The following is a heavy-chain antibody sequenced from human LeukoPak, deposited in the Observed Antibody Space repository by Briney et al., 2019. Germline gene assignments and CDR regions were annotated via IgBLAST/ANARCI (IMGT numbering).Heavy chain of an antibody. V-gene: IGHV4-59*01. CDR1: GGSTSKYY. Sequence: SETLSLTYIVSGGSTSKYYWSWIRQPPGKGLEWLGYIYYSGSTNYNPSLKSRVTISVDTSKNQFSLRLTSVTAADTAVYYCAGNTRWALDYWGQGTLVTVSS. D-gene: IGHD1-26*01. CDR3: AGNTRWALDY. J-gene: IGHJ4*02. CDR2: IYYSGST.